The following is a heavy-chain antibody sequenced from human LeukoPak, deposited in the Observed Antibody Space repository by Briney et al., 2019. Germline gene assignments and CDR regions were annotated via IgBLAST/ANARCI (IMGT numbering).Heavy chain of an antibody. Sequence: ASVMVSCKASGYTFTGYYMHWVRQAPGQGLEWMGWINPNSGGTNYAQKFQGWVTMTRDTSISTAYMELSRLRSDDTAVYYCARGVVPADYYYYGMDVWGQGTTVTVSS. CDR1: GYTFTGYY. CDR3: ARGVVPADYYYYGMDV. V-gene: IGHV1-2*04. J-gene: IGHJ6*02. D-gene: IGHD2-2*01. CDR2: INPNSGGT.